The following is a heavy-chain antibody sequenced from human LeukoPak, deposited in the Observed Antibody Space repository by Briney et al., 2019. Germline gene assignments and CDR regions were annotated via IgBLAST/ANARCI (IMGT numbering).Heavy chain of an antibody. Sequence: GASVKVSCKASGGTFSSYAISWVRQAPGQGLEWMGRIIPILGIANYAQKFQGRVTMTEDTSTDTAYMELSSLRSEDTAVYYCATFIVVVPAANFDYWGQGTLVTVSS. CDR3: ATFIVVVPAANFDY. D-gene: IGHD2-2*01. V-gene: IGHV1-69*04. J-gene: IGHJ4*02. CDR1: GGTFSSYA. CDR2: IIPILGIA.